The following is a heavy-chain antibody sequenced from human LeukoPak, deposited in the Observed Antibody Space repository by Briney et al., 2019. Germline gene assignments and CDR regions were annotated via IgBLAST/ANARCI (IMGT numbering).Heavy chain of an antibody. CDR2: IYYSGST. V-gene: IGHV4-59*01. D-gene: IGHD6-13*01. J-gene: IGHJ4*02. CDR1: GGSISGYH. CDR3: ARESVAAADHYFDF. Sequence: PSETPSPTRAVSGGSISGYHRSWIRQPPGKGLEWIGYIYYSGSTNYNPSLKSRVTISLDTSKNQFSLKLRSVTAADTAVYYCARESVAAADHYFDFWGEGPLVTVSS.